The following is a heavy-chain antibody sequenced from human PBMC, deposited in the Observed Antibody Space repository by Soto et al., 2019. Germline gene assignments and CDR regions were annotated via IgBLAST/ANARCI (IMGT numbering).Heavy chain of an antibody. CDR3: ASIFDFWSGYYFSY. J-gene: IGHJ4*02. Sequence: SGPTLVNPTQTLTLTCTFSGFSLSTSGVAVGWIRQAPRKAPEWLAFIFWDDDKRYSPSLENRLTITKDTSKNQVVLTMTNMDPVDTATYDCASIFDFWSGYYFSYWGRGTLVTVSS. D-gene: IGHD3-3*01. CDR2: IFWDDDK. V-gene: IGHV2-5*02. CDR1: GFSLSTSGVA.